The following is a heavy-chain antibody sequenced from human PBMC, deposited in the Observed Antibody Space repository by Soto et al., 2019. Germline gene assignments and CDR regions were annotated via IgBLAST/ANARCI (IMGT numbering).Heavy chain of an antibody. CDR1: GGTFSSYA. Sequence: SVKVSCKASGGTFSSYAISWVRQAPGQGLEWMGGIIPIFGTANYAQKFQGRVTITADESTSTAYMELSSLRSEDTAVYYCARGHSYGFPPFEYWGQGTLVTVSS. CDR2: IIPIFGTA. J-gene: IGHJ4*02. CDR3: ARGHSYGFPPFEY. V-gene: IGHV1-69*13. D-gene: IGHD5-18*01.